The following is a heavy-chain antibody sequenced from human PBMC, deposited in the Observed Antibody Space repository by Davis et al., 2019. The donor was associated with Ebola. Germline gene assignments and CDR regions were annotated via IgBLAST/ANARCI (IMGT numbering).Heavy chain of an antibody. V-gene: IGHV1-3*01. Sequence: ASVKVSCKASGYTFISYAMHWVRHAPGERLEWMGSINPTSGSTEFSEKFQDRVTISRDTPATTVYMELSSLTSEDTAVYFCARDDGRTWNLDSWGQGSLVTVSS. D-gene: IGHD1-1*01. CDR1: GYTFISYA. CDR2: INPTSGST. J-gene: IGHJ4*02. CDR3: ARDDGRTWNLDS.